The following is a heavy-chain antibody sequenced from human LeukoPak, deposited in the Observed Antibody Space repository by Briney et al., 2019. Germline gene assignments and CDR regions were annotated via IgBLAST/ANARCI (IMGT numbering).Heavy chain of an antibody. J-gene: IGHJ4*02. CDR1: GYTLSSYG. V-gene: IGHV1-18*01. CDR3: GREYCSGGFCYSPDY. Sequence: ASVKVSCKASGYTLSSYGISWVRQAPGQGLEWMGWNSTYNGDTIYAQNLQGRVTMTTDTSTSTAYMELRSLRSDDTAVYYCGREYCSGGFCYSPDYWGQGTLVTVSS. D-gene: IGHD2-15*01. CDR2: NSTYNGDT.